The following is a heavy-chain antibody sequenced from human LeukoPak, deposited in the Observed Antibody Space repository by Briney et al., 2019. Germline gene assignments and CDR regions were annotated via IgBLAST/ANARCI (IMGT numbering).Heavy chain of an antibody. CDR1: GGSISSYY. V-gene: IGHV4-4*07. CDR3: ARDMRLDSSGWYLDY. J-gene: IGHJ4*02. D-gene: IGHD6-19*01. CDR2: IYTSGST. Sequence: PSETLSLTCTVSGGSISSYYWSWIRQPAGKGLEWIGRIYTSGSTNYNPSLKSRVTMSVDTSKNQFSLKLSSVTAADTAVYYCARDMRLDSSGWYLDYWGQGALVTVSS.